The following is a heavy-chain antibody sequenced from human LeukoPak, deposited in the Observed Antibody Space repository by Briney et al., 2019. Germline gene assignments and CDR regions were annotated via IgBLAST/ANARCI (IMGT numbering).Heavy chain of an antibody. CDR1: GFTFSSYA. V-gene: IGHV3-30-3*01. CDR3: ARDGMVRGVIPLYYFDY. J-gene: IGHJ4*02. D-gene: IGHD3-10*01. Sequence: GGSLRLSCAASGFTFSSYAMHWVRQAPGKGREWVAGISYDGSNKYYADSVKGRFTISRDNSKNTLYLQMNSLRAEDTAVYYCARDGMVRGVIPLYYFDYWGQGTLVTVSS. CDR2: ISYDGSNK.